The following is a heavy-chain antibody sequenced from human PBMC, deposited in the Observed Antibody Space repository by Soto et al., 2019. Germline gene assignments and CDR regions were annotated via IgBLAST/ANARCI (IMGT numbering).Heavy chain of an antibody. CDR1: GFTFSSNA. D-gene: IGHD3-3*01. CDR2: ISYDGSNE. Sequence: HPGGSLRLSCAASGFTFSSNAMYWVRQAPGKGLEWVAVISYDGSNEYYTDSMKGRFTISRDNIKNTLYLQMNSLKVEDTAMYYCARDPVYYDFSSGYRRPYYYSGMDVWGQGTTVTVSS. J-gene: IGHJ6*02. CDR3: ARDPVYYDFSSGYRRPYYYSGMDV. V-gene: IGHV3-30-3*01.